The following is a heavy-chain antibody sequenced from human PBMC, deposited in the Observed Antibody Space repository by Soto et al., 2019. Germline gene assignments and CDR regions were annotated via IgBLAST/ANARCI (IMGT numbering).Heavy chain of an antibody. J-gene: IGHJ6*03. Sequence: GGSLRLSCTASGFTFGDYAMSWFRQAPGKGLEWVGFIRSKAYGGTTEYAASVKGRFTISRDDSKSIAYLQMNSLKTEDTAVYYCTRDSTSPNNYGDYQPDPYYYYYYMDVWGKGTTVTVSS. CDR3: TRDSTSPNNYGDYQPDPYYYYYYMDV. V-gene: IGHV3-49*03. CDR1: GFTFGDYA. CDR2: IRSKAYGGTT. D-gene: IGHD4-17*01.